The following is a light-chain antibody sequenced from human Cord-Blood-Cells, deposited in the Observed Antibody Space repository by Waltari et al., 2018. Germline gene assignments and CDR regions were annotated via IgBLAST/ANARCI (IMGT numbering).Light chain of an antibody. CDR1: SSGVGYYNL. CDR2: EGS. CDR3: CSYAGSSTWV. Sequence: QSALTQPASVSGSPGQSITLPCTGTSSGVGYYNLVSWYQQHPGKAPKLMIYEGSKRPSGVSNRFSGSKSGNTASLTISGLQAEDEADYYCCSYAGSSTWVFGGGTKLTVL. J-gene: IGLJ3*02. V-gene: IGLV2-23*01.